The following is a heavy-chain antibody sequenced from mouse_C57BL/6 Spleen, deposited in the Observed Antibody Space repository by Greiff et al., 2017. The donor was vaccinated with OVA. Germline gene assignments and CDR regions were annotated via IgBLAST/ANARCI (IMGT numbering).Heavy chain of an antibody. V-gene: IGHV1-15*01. CDR2: IDPETGGT. J-gene: IGHJ4*01. Sequence: QVQLQQSGAELVRPGASVTLSCKASGYTFTDYEMHWVKQTPVHGLEWIGAIDPETGGTAYTQKFKGKAILTADKSSSTAYMELRSLTSDDSAVYYCTRYDGNAMDYWGQGTSVTVSS. CDR1: GYTFTDYE. CDR3: TRYDGNAMDY. D-gene: IGHD2-12*01.